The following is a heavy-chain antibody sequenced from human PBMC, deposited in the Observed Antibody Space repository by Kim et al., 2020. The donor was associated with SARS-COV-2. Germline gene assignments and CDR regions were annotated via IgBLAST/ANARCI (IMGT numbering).Heavy chain of an antibody. J-gene: IGHJ4*02. V-gene: IGHV3-72*01. CDR3: AREGYSGSYGVDY. Sequence: YAAYVKGRLTISRDDSKNTLYMQMTSLKTEDTAVYYCAREGYSGSYGVDYWGQGTLVTVSS. D-gene: IGHD1-26*01.